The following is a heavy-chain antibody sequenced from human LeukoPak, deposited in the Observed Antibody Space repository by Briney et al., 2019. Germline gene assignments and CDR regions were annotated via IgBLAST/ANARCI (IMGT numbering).Heavy chain of an antibody. D-gene: IGHD3-10*01. V-gene: IGHV1-18*01. CDR1: GYTFTSYG. CDR2: ISAYNGYT. J-gene: IGHJ6*02. CDR3: VREVTMARGVITFYHYNGMDV. Sequence: GASVKVSCKASGYTFTSYGISWVRQAPGQGLEWMGWISAYNGYTNYAQNFQGRVTMTTDASTSTAYMELRSLRSDDTAVYYCVREVTMARGVITFYHYNGMDVWGQGTAVTVSS.